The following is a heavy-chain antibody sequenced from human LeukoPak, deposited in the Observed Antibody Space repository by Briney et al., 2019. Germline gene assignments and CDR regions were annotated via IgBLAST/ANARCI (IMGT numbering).Heavy chain of an antibody. J-gene: IGHJ4*02. CDR2: ISYDGSNK. CDR1: GFTFSSYA. Sequence: QPGRSLRLSCAASGFTFSSYAMHWVRQAPGKGLEWVAVISYDGSNKYYADSVKGRFTISRDNAKNSLYLQMNSLRAEDTAVYYCARVARFSYCGGDCAFDYWGQGTLVTVSS. V-gene: IGHV3-30-3*01. CDR3: ARVARFSYCGGDCAFDY. D-gene: IGHD2-21*01.